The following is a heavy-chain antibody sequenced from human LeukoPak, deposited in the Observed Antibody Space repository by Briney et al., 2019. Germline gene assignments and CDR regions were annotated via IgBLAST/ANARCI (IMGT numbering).Heavy chain of an antibody. V-gene: IGHV3-48*03. Sequence: GGSLRLSCAASGFTFSSYEMNWVRQAPGKGLEWVSYISSSGSTIYYADSVKGRFTISRDNAKNSLYLQMNSLRADDTAVYYCAREGGYYGSGSYSVYYHGMDVWGQGTTVTVSS. CDR3: AREGGYYGSGSYSVYYHGMDV. J-gene: IGHJ6*02. CDR1: GFTFSSYE. D-gene: IGHD3-10*01. CDR2: ISSSGSTI.